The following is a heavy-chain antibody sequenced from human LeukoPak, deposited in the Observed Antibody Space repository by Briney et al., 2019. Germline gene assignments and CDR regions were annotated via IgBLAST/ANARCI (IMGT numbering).Heavy chain of an antibody. CDR3: AKGHDYGDYYFDY. J-gene: IGHJ4*02. V-gene: IGHV3-74*01. CDR2: INSDGINT. CDR1: GFTFSNYW. D-gene: IGHD4-17*01. Sequence: GGSLRLSCAASGFTFSNYWMHWVRQAPGKGLVWVSRINSDGINTSYADSVKGRFTISRDNAKNSLYLQMNSLRAEDTALYYCAKGHDYGDYYFDYWGQGTLVTVSS.